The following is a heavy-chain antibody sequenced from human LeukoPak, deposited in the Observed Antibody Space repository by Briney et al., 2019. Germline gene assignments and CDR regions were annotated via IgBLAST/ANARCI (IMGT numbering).Heavy chain of an antibody. Sequence: SETLSLTCTVSGGSISSSSYYRGWIRQPPGKGLEWIGSIYYSGSTYYNPSLKSRVTISVDTSKNQFSLKLSSVTAADTAVYYCARPVSSGWSYWFDPWGQGTLVTVSS. D-gene: IGHD6-19*01. CDR2: IYYSGST. CDR3: ARPVSSGWSYWFDP. J-gene: IGHJ5*02. CDR1: GGSISSSSYY. V-gene: IGHV4-39*01.